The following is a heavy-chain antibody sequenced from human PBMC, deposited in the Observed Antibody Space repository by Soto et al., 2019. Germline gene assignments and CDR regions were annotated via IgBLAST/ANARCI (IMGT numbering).Heavy chain of an antibody. Sequence: WWSLRLSCSASVFTFANAWMSWFRQAPGKGLEWVGRVRSKADGGTTDYAAPVKGRFTISRDDSENTLYLQMNSLKIDDTAVYYCRRDWDYPVLWGQGTLVTVSS. CDR3: RRDWDYPVL. CDR1: VFTFANAW. V-gene: IGHV3-15*01. CDR2: VRSKADGGTT. D-gene: IGHD1-7*01. J-gene: IGHJ4*02.